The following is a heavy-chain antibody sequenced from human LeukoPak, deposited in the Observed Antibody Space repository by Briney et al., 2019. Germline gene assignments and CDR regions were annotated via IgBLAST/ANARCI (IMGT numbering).Heavy chain of an antibody. CDR2: ISGSGGST. CDR1: GFTFSSYA. CDR3: VKTKAASGTDY. J-gene: IGHJ4*02. D-gene: IGHD6-13*01. Sequence: GGSLRLSCAASGFTFSSYAMSWVRQAPGKGLEWVSAISGSGGSTYYADSVKGRFTISRDNSKNTLYLQMNSLRVEDTAVYYCVKTKAASGTDYWGQGTLVTVSS. V-gene: IGHV3-23*01.